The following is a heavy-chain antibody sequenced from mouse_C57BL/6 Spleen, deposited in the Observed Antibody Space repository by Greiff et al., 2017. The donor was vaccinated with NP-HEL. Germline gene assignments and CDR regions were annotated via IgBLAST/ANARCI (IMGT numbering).Heavy chain of an antibody. J-gene: IGHJ2*01. CDR1: GFNIKDYY. CDR3: AKMITTGRVFDY. CDR2: IDPEDGET. V-gene: IGHV14-2*01. Sequence: VQLKESGAELVKPGASVKLSCTASGFNIKDYYMHWVKQRTEQGLEWIGRIDPEDGETKYAPKFQGKATITADTSSNTAYLQLSSLTSEDTTVEYCAKMITTGRVFDYWGQGTTLTVSS. D-gene: IGHD2-4*01.